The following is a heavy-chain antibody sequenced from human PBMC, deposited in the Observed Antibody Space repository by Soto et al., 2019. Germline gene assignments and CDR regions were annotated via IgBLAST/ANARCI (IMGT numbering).Heavy chain of an antibody. J-gene: IGHJ6*02. D-gene: IGHD2-2*02. Sequence: SETLSLTCAAYGGSFSGYYWSWIRQPPGKGLEWIGEINHSGSTNYNPSLKSRVTISVDTSKNQFSLKLSSVTAADTAVYYCARNLKYQLRYPTLGAYYDYYGMDVWGQGTTVTVSS. CDR3: ARNLKYQLRYPTLGAYYDYYGMDV. V-gene: IGHV4-34*01. CDR1: GGSFSGYY. CDR2: INHSGST.